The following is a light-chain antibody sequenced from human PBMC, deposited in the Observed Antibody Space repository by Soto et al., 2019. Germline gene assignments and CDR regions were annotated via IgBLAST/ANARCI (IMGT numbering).Light chain of an antibody. CDR3: MQALQART. J-gene: IGKJ1*01. V-gene: IGKV2-28*01. CDR1: QSLLHSDVYNY. CDR2: LGS. Sequence: DIVMTQSPLSLPVTPGEPASISCRSSQSLLHSDVYNYLDWYLQKPGQSPQLLIYLGSNRASGVPDRFSGSGSGTDFTLKISRVEAEDVGIYYCMQALQARTFGQGTKV.